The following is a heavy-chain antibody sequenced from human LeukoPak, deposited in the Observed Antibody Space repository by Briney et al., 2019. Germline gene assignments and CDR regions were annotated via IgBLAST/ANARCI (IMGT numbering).Heavy chain of an antibody. CDR1: GGSISSSTYY. V-gene: IGHV4-39*07. CDR2: IYHSGST. Sequence: SETLSLTCTVSGGSISSSTYYWGWIRQPPGKGLEWIGEIYHSGSTNYNPSLKSRVTISVDKSKNQFSLKLSSVTAADTAVYYCARDGRAGSLFAYWGQGTLVTVSS. D-gene: IGHD6-19*01. CDR3: ARDGRAGSLFAY. J-gene: IGHJ4*02.